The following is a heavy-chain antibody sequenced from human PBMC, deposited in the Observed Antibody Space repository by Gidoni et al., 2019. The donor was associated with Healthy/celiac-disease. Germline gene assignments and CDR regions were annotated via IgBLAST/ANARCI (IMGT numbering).Heavy chain of an antibody. J-gene: IGHJ5*02. CDR1: PFSDYY. Sequence: QVQLVESGGGLVKPGFPFSDYYMSWIRQAPGKGLEWVSYISSSSSYTNYADSVKGRFTISRDNAKNSLYLQMNSLRAEDTAVYYCARDLGSGSTSLTTGWFDPWGQGTLVTVSS. CDR3: ARDLGSGSTSLTTGWFDP. CDR2: ISSSSSYT. V-gene: IGHV3-11*05. D-gene: IGHD2-2*01.